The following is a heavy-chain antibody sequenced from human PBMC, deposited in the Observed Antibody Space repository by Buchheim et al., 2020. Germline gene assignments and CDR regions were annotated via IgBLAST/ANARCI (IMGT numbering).Heavy chain of an antibody. Sequence: QVQLQESGPGLVKPSETLSLTCTVSGGSISSYYWSWIRQRQGKGLDWIGYIYYSGSTNYNPSLTRRVTISVDTSTYKFSLKLSSVTAADTAVYYCARAFCSMGCRLDYWGQGTL. V-gene: IGHV4-59*01. D-gene: IGHD3-10*02. J-gene: IGHJ4*02. CDR3: ARAFCSMGCRLDY. CDR2: IYYSGST. CDR1: GGSISSYY.